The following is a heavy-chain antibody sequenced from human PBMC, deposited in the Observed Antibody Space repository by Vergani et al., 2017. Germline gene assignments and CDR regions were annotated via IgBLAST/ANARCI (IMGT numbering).Heavy chain of an antibody. CDR2: ISYDGSNK. CDR1: GFTFSSYE. J-gene: IGHJ4*02. Sequence: VQLVESGGGLVQPGGSLRLSCAASGFTFSSYEMNWVRQAPGKGLEWVAVISYDGSNKYYADSVKGRFTISRDNSKNTLYLQMNSLRAEDTAVYYCAKVEGQRLAHFDYWGQGTLVTVSS. D-gene: IGHD6-25*01. CDR3: AKVEGQRLAHFDY. V-gene: IGHV3-30*18.